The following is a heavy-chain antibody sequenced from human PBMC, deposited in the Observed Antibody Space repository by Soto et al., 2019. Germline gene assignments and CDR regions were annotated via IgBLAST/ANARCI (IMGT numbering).Heavy chain of an antibody. CDR2: IFYSGST. V-gene: IGHV4-31*03. Sequence: QVQLQESGPGLVKPSQTLSLICTVSGGSINSGGYYWNWIRQHPGKGREWIGYIFYSGSTYYNQFLRRRVTTSAETSENQFSRNLSSVTAADTAVDFCASGYRQSGYSSSWVFDYWGQGTLVNVSS. CDR3: ASGYRQSGYSSSWVFDY. D-gene: IGHD6-13*01. CDR1: GGSINSGGYY. J-gene: IGHJ4*02.